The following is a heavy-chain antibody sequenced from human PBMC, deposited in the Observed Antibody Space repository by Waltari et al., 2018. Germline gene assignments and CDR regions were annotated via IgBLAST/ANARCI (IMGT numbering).Heavy chain of an antibody. CDR3: ARPSTEYYYYYYYMDV. CDR2: ISNSGSTV. J-gene: IGHJ6*03. CDR1: GFTFSTSE. V-gene: IGHV3-48*03. Sequence: EVQVVESGGGLVQPGGSLRLSCAASGFTFSTSEMHWVRQAPGKGLEWVSYISNSGSTVYYADSVKGRFTISRDNAKNSLYLEMNSLRAEDTAVYYCARPSTEYYYYYYYMDVWGKGTTVTVS.